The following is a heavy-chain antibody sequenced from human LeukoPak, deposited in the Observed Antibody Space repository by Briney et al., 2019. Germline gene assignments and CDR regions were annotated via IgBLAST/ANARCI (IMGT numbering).Heavy chain of an antibody. J-gene: IGHJ4*01. CDR1: GFTANTHH. V-gene: IGHV3-53*01. CDR3: ARERDYDTYFDY. CDR2: RQPGNVS. D-gene: IGHD3-22*01. Sequence: PGGSLTLSCAVSGFTANTHHMAWVRQAPGKHLEWVSVRQPGNVSYYADSVTGRFTTSTDTSKNTAYLQMTDLRVEDTALYYCARERDYDTYFDYWGQGTLVIVSS.